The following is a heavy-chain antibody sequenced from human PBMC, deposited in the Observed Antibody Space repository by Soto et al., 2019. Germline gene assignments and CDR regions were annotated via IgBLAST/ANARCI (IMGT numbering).Heavy chain of an antibody. CDR1: GYSFTSYW. J-gene: IGHJ4*02. CDR2: IDPSDSYT. D-gene: IGHD1-26*01. Sequence: PGESLKISCKGSGYSFTSYWISWVRQMPGKGLEWMGRIDPSDSYTNYSPSFQGHVTISADKSISTAYLQWSSLKASDTAMYYCASHYSGSYYFRYWGQGTLVTVSS. V-gene: IGHV5-10-1*01. CDR3: ASHYSGSYYFRY.